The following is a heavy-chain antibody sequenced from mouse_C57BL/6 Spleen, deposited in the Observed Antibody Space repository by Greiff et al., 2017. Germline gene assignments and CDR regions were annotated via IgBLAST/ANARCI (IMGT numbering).Heavy chain of an antibody. CDR3: AKDYGSSPSEYFDV. D-gene: IGHD1-1*01. V-gene: IGHV1-69*01. J-gene: IGHJ1*03. CDR1: GYTFTSYW. CDR2: IDPSDSYI. Sequence: QVQLQQPGAELVMPGASVKLSCTASGYTFTSYWMHWVQQRPGQGLEWIAEIDPSDSYINYNQTFKGKSTFTVDKSTSTAYMQLSSLTSEASAFCDSAKDYGSSPSEYFDVWGTGTTVTVSS.